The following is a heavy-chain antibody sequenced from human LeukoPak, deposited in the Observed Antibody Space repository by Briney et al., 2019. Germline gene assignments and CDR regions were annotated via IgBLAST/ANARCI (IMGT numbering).Heavy chain of an antibody. CDR3: ARMEQWLVFTVNAFDI. CDR2: IYHSGSI. D-gene: IGHD6-19*01. J-gene: IGHJ3*02. Sequence: SETLSLTCTVSGYSISSGYYWGWIRQSPGKGLEWIGSIYHSGSIHYNPSLKSRVTISVDTSKNQFSLKLSSVTAADTAVYYCARMEQWLVFTVNAFDIWGQGTMVTVSS. V-gene: IGHV4-38-2*02. CDR1: GYSISSGYY.